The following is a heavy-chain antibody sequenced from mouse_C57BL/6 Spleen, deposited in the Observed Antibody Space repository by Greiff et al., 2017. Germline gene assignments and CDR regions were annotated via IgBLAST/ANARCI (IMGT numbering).Heavy chain of an antibody. J-gene: IGHJ2*01. D-gene: IGHD2-5*01. Sequence: QVQLQQSGAELVKPGASVKISCKASGYAFSSYWMNWVKQRPGKGLEWIGQIYPGDGDTNYNGKFKGKATLTAGKSASPAYMQRSSLTSEDSAVYFCARDSNFYFDYWGQGTTLTVSS. V-gene: IGHV1-80*01. CDR3: ARDSNFYFDY. CDR2: IYPGDGDT. CDR1: GYAFSSYW.